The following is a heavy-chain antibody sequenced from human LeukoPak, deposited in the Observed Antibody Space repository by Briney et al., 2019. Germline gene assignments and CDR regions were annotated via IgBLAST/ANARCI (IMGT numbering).Heavy chain of an antibody. CDR1: GFTLGDYA. D-gene: IGHD2-2*03. CDR2: IRSKAYGGTT. V-gene: IGHV3-49*04. J-gene: IGHJ4*02. Sequence: QPGRSLRLSCTASGFTLGDYAMSWVGQAQGKGREWVGFIRSKAYGGTTEYAASVKGRFTISRDDSKSIAYLQMNSLKTEDTAVYYCTRVMDIVVVAAACFDYWGQGTLVTVSS. CDR3: TRVMDIVVVAAACFDY.